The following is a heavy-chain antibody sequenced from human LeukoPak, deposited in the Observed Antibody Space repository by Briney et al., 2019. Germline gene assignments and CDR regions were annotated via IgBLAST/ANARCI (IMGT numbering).Heavy chain of an antibody. Sequence: PGGSLRLSCEASGFTFSSYWMSWVRQAPGKGLEWVANIKQDGSEKYYVDSVKGRFTISRDNAKNSLYLQMNSLRAEDTAVYYCARDLSGIAGYTYGRGIDYWGQGTLVTVSS. V-gene: IGHV3-7*01. CDR3: ARDLSGIAGYTYGRGIDY. CDR2: IKQDGSEK. CDR1: GFTFSSYW. J-gene: IGHJ4*02. D-gene: IGHD5-18*01.